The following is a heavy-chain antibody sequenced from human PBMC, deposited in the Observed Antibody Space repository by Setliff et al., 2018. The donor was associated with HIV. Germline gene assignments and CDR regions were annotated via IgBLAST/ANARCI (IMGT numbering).Heavy chain of an antibody. V-gene: IGHV4-59*01. J-gene: IGHJ3*01. CDR3: ARVQMAYAAFDV. CDR2: IYFTGSS. D-gene: IGHD4-17*01. Sequence: SETLSLTCTVSGGSISTYYWSWIRQPPGRGLEWIGSIYFTGSSDNNPSLKSRVTLSVDTSKHQFSLKLSSVTTADTAVYYCARVQMAYAAFDVWGQGTMVTVSS. CDR1: GGSISTYY.